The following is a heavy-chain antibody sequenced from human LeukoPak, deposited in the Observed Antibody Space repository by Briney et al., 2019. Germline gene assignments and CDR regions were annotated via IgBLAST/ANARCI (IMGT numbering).Heavy chain of an antibody. Sequence: PSETLSLTCAVYGGSFSGYYWSWIRQPPGKGLEWIGEINHSGSTNYNPSLKSRVTISVDTSKNQFSLKLSSVTAADTAVYYCARVAGYYDSSGLLDYWGQGTLVTVSS. CDR1: GGSFSGYY. D-gene: IGHD3-22*01. V-gene: IGHV4-34*01. CDR2: INHSGST. J-gene: IGHJ4*02. CDR3: ARVAGYYDSSGLLDY.